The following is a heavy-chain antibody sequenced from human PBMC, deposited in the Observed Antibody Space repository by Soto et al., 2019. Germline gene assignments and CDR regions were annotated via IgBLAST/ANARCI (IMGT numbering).Heavy chain of an antibody. D-gene: IGHD5-18*01. CDR1: GFTFSSYG. CDR2: ISYDGSDQ. J-gene: IGHJ4*02. V-gene: IGHV3-30*03. Sequence: QVQLVESGGGVVQPGKSLRLSCAASGFTFSSYGIHWVRQAPGKGLEWVAAISYDGSDQYYADSVKGRLTISRDNSKGSLYLQMNSLRAEDTAVYYCATDFFHRADTVMGWFDFWGRGTLVTVSS. CDR3: ATDFFHRADTVMGWFDF.